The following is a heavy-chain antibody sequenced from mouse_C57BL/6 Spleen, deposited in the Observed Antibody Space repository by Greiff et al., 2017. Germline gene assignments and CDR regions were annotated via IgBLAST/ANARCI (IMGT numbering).Heavy chain of an antibody. CDR2: IYWDDDK. CDR1: GFSLSTSGMG. V-gene: IGHV8-12*01. J-gene: IGHJ4*01. CDR3: ALLGGTSDYYAMDY. D-gene: IGHD3-1*01. Sequence: QVTLKESGPGILQSSQTLSLTCSFSGFSLSTSGMGVSWIRQPSGKGLEWLAHIYWDDDKCYNPFLKSRPTTSKDTSRNQVFLKITSVDTAVTATYYCALLGGTSDYYAMDYWGQGTSVTVSS.